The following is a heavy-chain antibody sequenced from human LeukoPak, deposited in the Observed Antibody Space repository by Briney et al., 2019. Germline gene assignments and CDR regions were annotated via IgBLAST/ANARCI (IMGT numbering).Heavy chain of an antibody. Sequence: GGSLRLSCAASGFTVSSHYMTWVRQAPGKGLEWVSVIYSDGSAYFADAVKGRFTLSRHISKNTLFFQMNSLRAEDTAVYYCARFYGSGIRAFDFWGQGTLVTVSS. CDR2: IYSDGSA. V-gene: IGHV3-53*04. D-gene: IGHD3-10*01. CDR3: ARFYGSGIRAFDF. CDR1: GFTVSSHY. J-gene: IGHJ4*02.